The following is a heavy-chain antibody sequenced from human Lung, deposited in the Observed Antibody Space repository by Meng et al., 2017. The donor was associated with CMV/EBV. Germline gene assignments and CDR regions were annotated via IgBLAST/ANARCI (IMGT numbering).Heavy chain of an antibody. Sequence: GEXXKISCAASGFTFSSYSMNWVRQAPGKGLEWVSSITSSGGYVYYADSVKGRFTVSRDNAKNSLWLQMNSLRAEDSAVYYCARDLLVESRNVWGQGTTVTVSS. CDR2: ITSSGGYV. J-gene: IGHJ6*02. CDR1: GFTFSSYS. CDR3: ARDLLVESRNV. D-gene: IGHD2-8*02. V-gene: IGHV3-21*06.